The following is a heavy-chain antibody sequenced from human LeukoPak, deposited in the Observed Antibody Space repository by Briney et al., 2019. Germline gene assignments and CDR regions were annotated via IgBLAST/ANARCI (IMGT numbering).Heavy chain of an antibody. CDR2: INHSGST. Sequence: SETLSLTCTVSGGSISSYYWSWIRQPPGKGLEWIGEINHSGSTNYNPSLKSRVSISVDTSKNQFSLKLSSVTAADTAVYYCASSGYRGYDYGDWGQGTLVTVSS. V-gene: IGHV4-34*01. CDR1: GGSISSYY. J-gene: IGHJ4*02. CDR3: ASSGYRGYDYGD. D-gene: IGHD5-12*01.